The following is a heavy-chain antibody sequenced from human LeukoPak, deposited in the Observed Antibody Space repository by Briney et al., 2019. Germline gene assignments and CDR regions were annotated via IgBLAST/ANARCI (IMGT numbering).Heavy chain of an antibody. CDR3: ARWSSNSDAFDY. D-gene: IGHD6-6*01. CDR1: GGSFSGYY. Sequence: SETLSLTCAVYGGSFSGYYWSWIRQPPGKGLEWIGEINHSGSTNYNPSLKSRVTISVDTSKKQSSLKLSSVTAADTAVYYCARWSSNSDAFDYWAQGTLVIVSS. V-gene: IGHV4-34*01. J-gene: IGHJ4*02. CDR2: INHSGST.